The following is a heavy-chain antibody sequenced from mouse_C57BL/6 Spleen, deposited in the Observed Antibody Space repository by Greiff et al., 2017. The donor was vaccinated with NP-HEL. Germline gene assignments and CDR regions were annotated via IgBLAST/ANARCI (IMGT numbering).Heavy chain of an antibody. CDR2: IYPRSGNT. CDR1: GYTFTSYG. J-gene: IGHJ1*03. D-gene: IGHD3-2*02. V-gene: IGHV1-81*01. Sequence: QVQLKQSGAELARPGASVKLSCKASGYTFTSYGISWVKQRTGQGLEWIGEIYPRSGNTYYNEKFKGKATLTADKSSSTAYMELRSLTSEDSAVYFCARWGNSSGYGYFDVWGTGTTVTVSS. CDR3: ARWGNSSGYGYFDV.